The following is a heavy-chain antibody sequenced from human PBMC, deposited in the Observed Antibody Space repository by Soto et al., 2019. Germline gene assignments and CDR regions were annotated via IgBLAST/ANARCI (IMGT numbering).Heavy chain of an antibody. V-gene: IGHV3-33*01. CDR3: ARGYCGGDCYDDAFDI. J-gene: IGHJ3*02. CDR1: GFTFSSYG. D-gene: IGHD2-21*02. CDR2: IWYDGSNK. Sequence: QVQLVESGGGVVQPGRSLRLSCAASGFTFSSYGMHWVRQAPGKGLEWVAVIWYDGSNKYYADSVKGRFTISRDNSKNTLYLRMNSLRAEDTAVYYCARGYCGGDCYDDAFDIWGQGTMVTVSS.